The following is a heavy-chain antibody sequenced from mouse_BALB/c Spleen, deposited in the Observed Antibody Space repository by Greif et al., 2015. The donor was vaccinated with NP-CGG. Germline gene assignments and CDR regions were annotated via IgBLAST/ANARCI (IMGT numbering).Heavy chain of an antibody. V-gene: IGHV1-7*01. CDR2: INPSTGYT. Sequence: VQLQQSGAELAKPGASVKMSCKASGYTFTSYWMHWVKQRPGQGLEWIGYINPSTGYTEYNQKFKDKATSTADKSSSTAYMQLSSLTSEDSAVYYCARRGTTVVASMDYWGQGTSVTVSS. CDR1: GYTFTSYW. CDR3: ARRGTTVVASMDY. D-gene: IGHD1-1*01. J-gene: IGHJ4*01.